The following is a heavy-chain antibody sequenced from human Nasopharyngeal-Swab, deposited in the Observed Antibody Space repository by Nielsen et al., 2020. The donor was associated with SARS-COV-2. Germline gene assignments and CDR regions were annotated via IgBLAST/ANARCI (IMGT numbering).Heavy chain of an antibody. V-gene: IGHV3-74*01. J-gene: IGHJ4*02. CDR3: AALTPVDY. Sequence: GESLKISCAASGFTFSSYAMHWVRQAPGKGLVWVSRINSDGSSTSYADSVKGRFTISRDNAKNTLYLQMNSLRAEDTAVYYCAALTPVDYWGQGTLVTVSS. CDR2: INSDGSST. CDR1: GFTFSSYA.